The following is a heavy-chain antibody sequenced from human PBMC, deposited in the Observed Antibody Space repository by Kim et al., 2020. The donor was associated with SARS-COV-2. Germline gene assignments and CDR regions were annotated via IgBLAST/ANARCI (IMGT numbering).Heavy chain of an antibody. CDR3: ARGAGSGSYYSLDY. Sequence: ADSVKGRFTISRDKAKNSLYLQMNSLRAEDTALYHCARGAGSGSYYSLDYWGQGTLVTVSS. D-gene: IGHD3-10*01. J-gene: IGHJ4*02. V-gene: IGHV3-20*01.